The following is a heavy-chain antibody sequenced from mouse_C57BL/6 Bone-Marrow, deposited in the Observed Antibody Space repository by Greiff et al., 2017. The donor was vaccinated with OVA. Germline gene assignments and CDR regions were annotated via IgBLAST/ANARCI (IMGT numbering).Heavy chain of an antibody. D-gene: IGHD3-2*02. V-gene: IGHV5-6*01. J-gene: IGHJ2*01. CDR2: ISSGGSYT. CDR3: ARQLTAHATRAFDY. CDR1: GFPFSSYG. Sequence: EVLLVESGGDLVKPGGSLKLSCAASGFPFSSYGMSWVRQTPDKRLEWVATISSGGSYTYYTDSVKGRFTISRDNAKNTLYLQMSSLKSEDTAMYYWARQLTAHATRAFDYWGQGTTLTVSA.